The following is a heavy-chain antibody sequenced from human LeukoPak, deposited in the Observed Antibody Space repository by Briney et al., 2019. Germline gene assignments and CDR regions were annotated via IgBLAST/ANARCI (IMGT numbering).Heavy chain of an antibody. CDR3: ARDSSGYSSLDY. Sequence: SETLSLTCTVSGGSISSGGYYWSWIRQHPGKGLEWIGYIYYSGSTNYNPSLKSRVTISVDTSKNQFSLKLSSVTAADTAVYYCARDSSGYSSLDYWGQGTLVTVSS. V-gene: IGHV4-31*03. CDR1: GGSISSGGYY. CDR2: IYYSGST. D-gene: IGHD3-22*01. J-gene: IGHJ4*02.